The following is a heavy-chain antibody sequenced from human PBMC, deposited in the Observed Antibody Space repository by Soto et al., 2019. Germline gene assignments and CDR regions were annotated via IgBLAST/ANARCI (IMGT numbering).Heavy chain of an antibody. CDR3: ADYDSKGHKY. Sequence: SETLSLTCTVSGGSIASGAYYWSWIRQLPGKGLEWIGYIYYIGNTYYNPSLESRVTISVDTSKKQFSLKLRSVTAADTGVYFGADYDSKGHKYWGAGTLVTVSS. CDR1: GGSIASGAYY. J-gene: IGHJ4*02. CDR2: IYYIGNT. D-gene: IGHD3-16*01. V-gene: IGHV4-30-4*08.